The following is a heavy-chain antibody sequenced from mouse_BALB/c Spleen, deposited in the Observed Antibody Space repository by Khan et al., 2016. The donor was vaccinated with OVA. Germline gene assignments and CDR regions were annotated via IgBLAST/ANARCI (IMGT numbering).Heavy chain of an antibody. CDR3: EREGAYDRSDGWFSY. CDR2: INPSNGYT. CDR1: GYTFTTYT. V-gene: IGHV1-4*01. D-gene: IGHD2-14*01. J-gene: IGHJ3*01. Sequence: VQLKQSGAELARPGASVKMSCKASGYTFTTYTMHWVKQRPGQGLEWIGYINPSNGYTNYNQKFKDKSTLTADKSSSTAYMQLSSLTSDYSAVYYGEREGAYDRSDGWFSYWGQGTLVTVSA.